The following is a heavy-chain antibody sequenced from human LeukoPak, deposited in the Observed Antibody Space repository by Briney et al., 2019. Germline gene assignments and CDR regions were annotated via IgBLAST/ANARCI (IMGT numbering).Heavy chain of an antibody. V-gene: IGHV4-4*07. D-gene: IGHD2-2*03. CDR1: GGSISSYY. J-gene: IGHJ4*02. CDR3: ARDGYCSSTSCYPFDY. CDR2: IYTSGST. Sequence: PSETLSLTCTVSGGSISSYYWSWIRQPAGKGLEWIGRIYTSGSTNYNPSLKSRVTTSVDTSKNQFSLKLSSVTAADTAVYYCARDGYCSSTSCYPFDYWGQGTLVTVSS.